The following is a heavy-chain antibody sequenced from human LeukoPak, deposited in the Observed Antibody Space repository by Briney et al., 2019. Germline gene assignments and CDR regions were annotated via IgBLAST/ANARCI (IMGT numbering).Heavy chain of an antibody. Sequence: SETLSLTCTVSGGSXSXXSYYWGWIRQPPGKXXXXIGXXXYXXXXXXXXXXXXXXXXXVDXSKNQFSLRLSSVTATDTAVYYCARHYSSSWDTFDYWGQGTLVTVSS. J-gene: IGHJ4*02. V-gene: IGHV4-39*01. CDR3: ARHYSSSWDTFDY. CDR1: GGSXSXXSYY. CDR2: XXYXXXX. D-gene: IGHD6-13*01.